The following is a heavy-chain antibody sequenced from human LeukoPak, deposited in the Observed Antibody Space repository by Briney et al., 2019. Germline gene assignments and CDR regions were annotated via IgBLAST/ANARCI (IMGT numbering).Heavy chain of an antibody. Sequence: SETLSLTCTVSGGSISSSSYYWGWIRQPPGKGLEWIGSIYYSGSTYYNPSLKSRVTISVDTSKNQFSLKLSSVTAADTAVYYCARLSYSSSSEYYGMDAWGQGTTVTISS. J-gene: IGHJ6*02. CDR2: IYYSGST. CDR3: ARLSYSSSSEYYGMDA. V-gene: IGHV4-39*01. CDR1: GGSISSSSYY. D-gene: IGHD6-6*01.